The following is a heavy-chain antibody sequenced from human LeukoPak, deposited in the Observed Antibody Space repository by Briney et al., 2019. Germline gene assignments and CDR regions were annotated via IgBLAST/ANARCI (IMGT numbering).Heavy chain of an antibody. CDR1: GFTFSSYA. J-gene: IGHJ4*02. V-gene: IGHV3-23*01. Sequence: GGSLRLSCAASGFTFSSYAMSWVRQAPGKGLEWVSAISGSGGSTYYADSVKGRFTISRDNSKNTLYLQMNSLRAEDTAVYYCARELYSSGWYGIDYWGQGTLVTVSS. D-gene: IGHD6-19*01. CDR3: ARELYSSGWYGIDY. CDR2: ISGSGGST.